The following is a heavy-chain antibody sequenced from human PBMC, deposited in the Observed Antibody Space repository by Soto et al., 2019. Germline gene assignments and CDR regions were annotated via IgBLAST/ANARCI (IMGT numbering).Heavy chain of an antibody. D-gene: IGHD3-3*01. J-gene: IGHJ5*02. CDR3: ARGQRFSDWFDP. Sequence: SETLSLTCSVSGGTISGYYWTWIRQPAGKGLEWIGRTYSSGNTKYNPSLQSRVTMSLDTSNNQFSLRLTSVTAADTAVYYCARGQRFSDWFDPWGQGTLVTVSS. V-gene: IGHV4-4*07. CDR2: TYSSGNT. CDR1: GGTISGYY.